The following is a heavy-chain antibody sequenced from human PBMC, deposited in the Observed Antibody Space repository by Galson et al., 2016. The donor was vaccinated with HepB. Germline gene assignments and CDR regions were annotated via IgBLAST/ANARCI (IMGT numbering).Heavy chain of an antibody. CDR1: GGSFSSHA. CDR2: IIPTVDTA. V-gene: IGHV1-69*01. J-gene: IGHJ6*02. D-gene: IGHD5-12*01. CDR3: ARGLGYDDGMDV. Sequence: KVSCKAFGGSFSSHAISWVRQAPGQGLEWMGGIIPTVDTAKYAQKFQGRVTITADESTTTIYMDVSSLRYEDTAVYYCARGLGYDDGMDVWGQGTTVTVSS.